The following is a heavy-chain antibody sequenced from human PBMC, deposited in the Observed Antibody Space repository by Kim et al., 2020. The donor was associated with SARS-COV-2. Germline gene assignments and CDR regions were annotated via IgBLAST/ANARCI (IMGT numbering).Heavy chain of an antibody. J-gene: IGHJ3*02. CDR1: GFTFSSYW. D-gene: IGHD3-3*01. CDR2: SNSDGSST. CDR3: ARDGDHDAFDI. Sequence: GGSLRLSCAASGFTFSSYWMHWVRQAPGKGLVWVSRSNSDGSSTNYADSVRGRFTISRDNAKNTLHLHMNSLRVEDTAVYYCARDGDHDAFDIWGQVTMV. V-gene: IGHV3-74*01.